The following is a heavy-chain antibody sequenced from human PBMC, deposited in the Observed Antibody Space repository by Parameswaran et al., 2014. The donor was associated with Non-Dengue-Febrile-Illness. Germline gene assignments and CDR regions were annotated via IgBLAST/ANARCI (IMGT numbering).Heavy chain of an antibody. Sequence: VRQAPGKGPGVDWVHLLHGSTYYNPSLKSRVTISVDTSKNQFSLKLSSVTAADTAVYYCARAPYYDILTGYHFDYWGQGTLVTVSS. CDR3: ARAPYYDILTGYHFDY. CDR2: LLHGST. J-gene: IGHJ4*02. V-gene: IGHV4-31*02. D-gene: IGHD3-9*01.